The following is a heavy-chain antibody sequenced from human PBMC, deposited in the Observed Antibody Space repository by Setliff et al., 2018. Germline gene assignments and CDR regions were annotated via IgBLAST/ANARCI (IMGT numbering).Heavy chain of an antibody. V-gene: IGHV1-69*10. D-gene: IGHD3-22*01. Sequence: PGESLKISCKGSGYSFSNFWIGWVRQAPGQGLEWMGGIIPILGIANYAQKFQGRVTMTRDTSTSTVYMDMSSLRSEDTAVYYCARDVFPYHYEGAFDIWGQGTMVTVSS. CDR3: ARDVFPYHYEGAFDI. CDR1: GYSFSNFW. CDR2: IIPILGIA. J-gene: IGHJ3*02.